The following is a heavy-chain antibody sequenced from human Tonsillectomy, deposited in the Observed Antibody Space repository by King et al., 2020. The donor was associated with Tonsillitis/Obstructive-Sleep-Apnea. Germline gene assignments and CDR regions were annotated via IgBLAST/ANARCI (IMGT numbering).Heavy chain of an antibody. Sequence: VQLVQSGAEVKKPGASVKVSCKASGYTFTSYAMHWLRQAPGQRLEWMVWINAGNGNTKYSQKFQGRGTITRDTSASTAYMELSSLRSEDTAVYYCARATAAGKLPPFDYWGQGTLVTVSS. CDR1: GYTFTSYA. D-gene: IGHD6-13*01. CDR3: ARATAAGKLPPFDY. CDR2: INAGNGNT. V-gene: IGHV1-3*01. J-gene: IGHJ4*02.